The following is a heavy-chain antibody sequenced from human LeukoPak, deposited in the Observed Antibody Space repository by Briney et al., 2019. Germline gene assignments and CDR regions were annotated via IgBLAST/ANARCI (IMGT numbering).Heavy chain of an antibody. CDR3: ARVDRVDDTAMVHADY. D-gene: IGHD5-18*01. CDR1: GYTFTSYG. Sequence: ASVKVSCKASGYTFTSYGISWVRQAPGQGLEWMGWIGAYNGNTNYAQKLQGRVTMTTDTSTSKAYMELRSLRSDDTAVYYCARVDRVDDTAMVHADYWGQGTLVTVSS. CDR2: IGAYNGNT. J-gene: IGHJ4*02. V-gene: IGHV1-18*04.